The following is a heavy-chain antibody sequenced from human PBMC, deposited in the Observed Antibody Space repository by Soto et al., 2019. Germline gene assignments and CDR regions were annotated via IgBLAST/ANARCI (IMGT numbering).Heavy chain of an antibody. CDR1: GGTLRNYG. CDR3: SRGDATKIVVTTYYGLDV. Sequence: QVQLVQSGAEVKKPGSSVRVSCKASGGTLRNYGISWVRQAPGQGLEWMGGIIPVFGTANYAQKFQGRVTITADESTRTVYMDVTSMRSEDTAVYYCSRGDATKIVVTTYYGLDVWGQGTTVTVSS. D-gene: IGHD4-17*01. V-gene: IGHV1-69*12. CDR2: IIPVFGTA. J-gene: IGHJ6*02.